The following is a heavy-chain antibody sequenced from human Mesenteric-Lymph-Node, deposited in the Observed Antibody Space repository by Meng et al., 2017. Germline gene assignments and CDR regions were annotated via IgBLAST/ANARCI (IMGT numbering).Heavy chain of an antibody. J-gene: IGHJ5*02. CDR2: IHDSGST. CDR1: GGYISSNGYY. CDR3: ARASYGSGSPLGESWFDP. Sequence: QWPLQESGPGVVKPADTLSLTCAVSGGYISSNGYYWDWGRQHPGKGLEWIGYIHDSGSTYYHPSLKSRVTISADTSKNQFSLKLSSVTGADTAVYYCARASYGSGSPLGESWFDPWGQGTLVTVSS. V-gene: IGHV4-31*02. D-gene: IGHD3-10*01.